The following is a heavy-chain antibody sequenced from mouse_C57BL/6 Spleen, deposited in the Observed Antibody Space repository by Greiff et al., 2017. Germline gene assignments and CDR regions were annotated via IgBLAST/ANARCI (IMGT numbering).Heavy chain of an antibody. CDR2: INPSSGYT. D-gene: IGHD1-1*01. J-gene: IGHJ3*01. CDR3: ARYGDYYGSWAWFAY. CDR1: GYTFTSYT. V-gene: IGHV1-4*01. Sequence: QVQLQQSGAELARPGASVKMSCKASGYTFTSYTMHWVKQRPGQGLEWIGYINPSSGYTKYNQKFKDKATLTADKSSRTAYMQLSSLTSEDSAVYYCARYGDYYGSWAWFAYWGQGTLVTVSA.